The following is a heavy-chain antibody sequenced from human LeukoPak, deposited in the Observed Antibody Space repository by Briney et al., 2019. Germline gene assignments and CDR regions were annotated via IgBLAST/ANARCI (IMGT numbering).Heavy chain of an antibody. J-gene: IGHJ4*02. D-gene: IGHD1/OR15-1a*01. V-gene: IGHV4-34*01. CDR3: ARVNWNKKFDY. Sequence: SETLSLTCAVYGGSFSGYYWSWIRQPPGKGLEWIGEINHSGSTNYNPSLKSRVTISVDTSKNQFSLKLSSVTAADTAVYYCARVNWNKKFDYWGQGTLVSVSS. CDR1: GGSFSGYY. CDR2: INHSGST.